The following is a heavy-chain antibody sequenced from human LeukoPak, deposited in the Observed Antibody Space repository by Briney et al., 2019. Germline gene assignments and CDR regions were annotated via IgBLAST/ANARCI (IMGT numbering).Heavy chain of an antibody. CDR1: GGSISSYY. CDR3: ARGRSDRWELLRDHGAFYFDY. J-gene: IGHJ4*02. V-gene: IGHV4-59*01. Sequence: PSETLSLTCTVSGGSISSYYWSWIRQPPGKGLEWIGYIYYSGNTNYNPSLKSRVTISVDTSKNQFSLRLSSVTAADTAVYYCARGRSDRWELLRDHGAFYFDYWGQGTLVTVSS. D-gene: IGHD1-26*01. CDR2: IYYSGNT.